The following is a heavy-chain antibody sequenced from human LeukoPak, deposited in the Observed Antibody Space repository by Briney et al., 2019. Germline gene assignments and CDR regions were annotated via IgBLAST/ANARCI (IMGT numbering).Heavy chain of an antibody. CDR1: GFTFSSYG. V-gene: IGHV3-30*18. J-gene: IGHJ6*02. D-gene: IGHD2-2*01. Sequence: QPGGSLRLSCAASGFTFSSYGMHWVRQAPGKGLEWVAVMSYDVSKKYYADSVKGRFTISRDNSKNPLYLQMNRLRAEDTAVYYCAKDGGYCSSTSCRAYYYYYGMDVWGQGTTVTVSS. CDR2: MSYDVSKK. CDR3: AKDGGYCSSTSCRAYYYYYGMDV.